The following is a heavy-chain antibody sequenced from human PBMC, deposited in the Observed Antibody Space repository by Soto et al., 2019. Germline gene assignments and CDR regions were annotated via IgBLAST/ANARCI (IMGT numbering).Heavy chain of an antibody. J-gene: IGHJ4*02. CDR2: ISYDGSDK. D-gene: IGHD3-22*01. Sequence: GGSLRLSCAASGFTFSSFGMHWVRQAPGKGLEWVALISYDGSDKDYADSVKGRFTISRDNSRNTLFLQMNSLRAEDTAVYYCARDYYKYYDSSGYYRSPAYWGQGTLVTVSS. V-gene: IGHV3-30*03. CDR3: ARDYYKYYDSSGYYRSPAY. CDR1: GFTFSSFG.